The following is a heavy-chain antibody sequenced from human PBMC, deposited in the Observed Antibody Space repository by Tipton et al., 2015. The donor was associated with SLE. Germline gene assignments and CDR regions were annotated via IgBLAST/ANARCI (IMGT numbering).Heavy chain of an antibody. D-gene: IGHD1-14*01. J-gene: IGHJ4*02. CDR2: IYYSGST. V-gene: IGHV4-59*08. Sequence: LRLSCAASGFTFSSYEMNWVRQPPGKGLEWIGYIYYSGSTNYNPSLKSRVTISVDTSKNQFSLKLSSVTAADTAVYYCARHDSESPFDYWGQGTLVTVSS. CDR3: ARHDSESPFDY. CDR1: GFTFSSYE.